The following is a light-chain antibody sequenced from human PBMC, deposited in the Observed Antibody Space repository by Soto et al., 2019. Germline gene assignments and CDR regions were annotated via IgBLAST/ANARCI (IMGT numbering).Light chain of an antibody. V-gene: IGLV2-14*01. CDR3: GSITRSSTSV. J-gene: IGLJ1*01. CDR1: SSDVGGFEY. CDR2: DVT. Sequence: QSVLSQPASLSGCPGQAITISCAGTSSDVGGFEYVSWYQHQPGKATKLIIYDVTKRPSGVSNRFSGSKSGSTASLTISGIQAEDEGDYYCGSITRSSTSVFGTGTKVTVL.